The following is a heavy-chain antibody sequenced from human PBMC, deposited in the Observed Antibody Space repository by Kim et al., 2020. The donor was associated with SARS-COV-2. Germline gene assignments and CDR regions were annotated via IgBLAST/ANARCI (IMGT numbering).Heavy chain of an antibody. J-gene: IGHJ4*02. D-gene: IGHD3-3*01. V-gene: IGHV1-18*01. CDR2: ISAYNGNT. CDR1: GYTFTSYG. CDR3: ARARRSSTIFGVVIH. Sequence: ASVKVSCKASGYTFTSYGISWVRQAPGQGLEWMGWISAYNGNTNYAQKLQGRVTMTTDTSTSTAYMELRSLRSDDTAVYYCARARRSSTIFGVVIHWGQGTLVTVSS.